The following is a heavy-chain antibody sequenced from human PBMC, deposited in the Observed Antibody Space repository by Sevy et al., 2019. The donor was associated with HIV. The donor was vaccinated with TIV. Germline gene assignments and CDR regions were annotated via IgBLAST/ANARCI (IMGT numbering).Heavy chain of an antibody. D-gene: IGHD3-22*01. J-gene: IGHJ3*02. CDR1: GFIPSSYG. CDR2: IRYDGSNK. Sequence: GGSLRLSCAASGFIPSSYGMHWVRQPPGKGLEWLAFIRYDGSNKYYADSVKGRFTISRDNDKNTLNLQMNSLRGEDTAVYYCAKDLIVAPAEGAFDIWGQGTMVTVSS. V-gene: IGHV3-30*02. CDR3: AKDLIVAPAEGAFDI.